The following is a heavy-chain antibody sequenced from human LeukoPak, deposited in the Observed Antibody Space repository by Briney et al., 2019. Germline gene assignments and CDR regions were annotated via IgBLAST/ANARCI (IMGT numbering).Heavy chain of an antibody. V-gene: IGHV3-21*01. CDR2: ISSSSPYI. D-gene: IGHD5-18*01. J-gene: IGHJ4*02. CDR1: GFTFSDYS. Sequence: GGSLRLSCAASGFTFSDYSMNWVRQAPGKGLEWVASISSSSPYIYYTDSVKGRFTISRDNAKNSLYLQMNSLSAEDTTVYYCARLYSRVGPFDYWGEGTLVTVSS. CDR3: ARLYSRVGPFDY.